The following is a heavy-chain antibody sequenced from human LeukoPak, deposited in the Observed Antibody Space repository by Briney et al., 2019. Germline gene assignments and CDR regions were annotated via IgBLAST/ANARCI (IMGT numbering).Heavy chain of an antibody. J-gene: IGHJ4*02. Sequence: ASVKVSFNFSGGTFSNYAHSWVRQAPGQGLEWMGRIFPMLDVTNSAQKFQGRVTITADKSTSTAYMVLSSLKSEDTAVYYCATSSSSWNYPYYYAFWGQGTLVTVSS. CDR3: ATSSSSWNYPYYYAF. CDR2: IFPMLDVT. V-gene: IGHV1-69*04. D-gene: IGHD1-7*01. CDR1: GGTFSNYA.